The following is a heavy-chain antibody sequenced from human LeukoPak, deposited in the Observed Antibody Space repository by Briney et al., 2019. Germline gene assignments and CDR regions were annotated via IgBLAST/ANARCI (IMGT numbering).Heavy chain of an antibody. CDR2: TSGSGVNS. D-gene: IGHD5-12*01. V-gene: IGHV3-23*01. CDR1: GFTLSNAW. CDR3: AKEYSGYDFDY. Sequence: GGSLRLSCKASGFTLSNAWIHWVRQAPGKGLEWVAATSGSGVNSYYADSVRGRFTISRDNSQNTLYLQMDSLRAEDTALYYCAKEYSGYDFDYWGQGTLVTVSS. J-gene: IGHJ4*02.